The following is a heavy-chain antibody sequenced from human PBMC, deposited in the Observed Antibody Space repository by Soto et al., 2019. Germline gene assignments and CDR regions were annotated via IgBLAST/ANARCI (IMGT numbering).Heavy chain of an antibody. Sequence: GASVKVSCKVSGYTLTELSMHWVRQAPGKGLEWMGGFDPEDGETIYAQKFQGRVTMTEDTSTDTAYMELSSLRSEDTAVYYCARGFWSGYYRDYYYYYMDVWGKGTTVTVSS. V-gene: IGHV1-24*01. CDR1: GYTLTELS. CDR2: FDPEDGET. J-gene: IGHJ6*03. D-gene: IGHD3-3*01. CDR3: ARGFWSGYYRDYYYYYMDV.